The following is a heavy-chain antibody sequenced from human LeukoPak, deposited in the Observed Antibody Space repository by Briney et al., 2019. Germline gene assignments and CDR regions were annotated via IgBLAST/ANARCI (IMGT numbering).Heavy chain of an antibody. CDR2: IYYSGST. CDR3: ARGPLVGATYDY. D-gene: IGHD1-26*01. CDR1: GGSISSYH. Sequence: PSETLSLTCTVSGGSISSYHWSWIRQPPGKGLEWIGYIYYSGSTSYNPSPKSRVTISVDTSKNQVSLKLSSVTAADTAVYYCARGPLVGATYDYWGQGTLVTVSS. J-gene: IGHJ4*02. V-gene: IGHV4-59*12.